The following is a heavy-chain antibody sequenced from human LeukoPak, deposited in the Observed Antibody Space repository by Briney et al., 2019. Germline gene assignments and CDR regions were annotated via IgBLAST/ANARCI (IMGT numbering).Heavy chain of an antibody. V-gene: IGHV4-31*03. CDR1: GGSISSGGYY. J-gene: IGHJ4*02. Sequence: PSQTLSLTCTVSGGSISSGGYYWSWIRQHPGKGLEWIGYIYYSGSTYYNPSLKSRVTISVDTSKNQFSLKLSSVTAADTAVYYCARDSYSSSCYDYWGQGTLVTVSS. CDR3: ARDSYSSSCYDY. CDR2: IYYSGST. D-gene: IGHD6-13*01.